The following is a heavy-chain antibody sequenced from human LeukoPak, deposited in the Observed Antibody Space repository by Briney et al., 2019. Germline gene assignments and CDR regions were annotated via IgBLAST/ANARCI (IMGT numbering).Heavy chain of an antibody. Sequence: GGSLRLSCAASGFTVSSNYMSWVRQAPGKGLEWVSLIYSGGSTYYADSVKGRLTISRDNSKNTLYLQKNSLRAEDTAVYYCARVGGTRGYYVDYWGQGTLVTVSS. CDR1: GFTVSSNY. D-gene: IGHD3-16*01. J-gene: IGHJ4*02. CDR3: ARVGGTRGYYVDY. V-gene: IGHV3-66*02. CDR2: IYSGGST.